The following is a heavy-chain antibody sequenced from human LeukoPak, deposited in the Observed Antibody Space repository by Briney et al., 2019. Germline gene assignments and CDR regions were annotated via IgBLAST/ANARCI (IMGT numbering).Heavy chain of an antibody. CDR1: VFTFSSYA. CDR2: ISGSGGST. D-gene: IGHD3-22*01. V-gene: IGHV3-23*01. J-gene: IGHJ3*02. Sequence: GGSLRLSCAASVFTFSSYAMSWVRQAPGKGLEWVSAISGSGGSTYYADSVKGRFTISRDNSKNTLYLQMNSLRAEDTAVYYCAKDYSGYYDSSGYYSDDAFDIWGQGTMVTVSS. CDR3: AKDYSGYYDSSGYYSDDAFDI.